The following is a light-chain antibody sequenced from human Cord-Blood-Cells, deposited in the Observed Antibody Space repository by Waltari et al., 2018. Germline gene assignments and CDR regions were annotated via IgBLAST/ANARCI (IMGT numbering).Light chain of an antibody. J-gene: IGKJ1*01. CDR1: QSVSSSY. CDR3: QQYGSSRT. CDR2: GAS. V-gene: IGKV3-20*01. Sequence: EIVLTQSPGTLSLSPGERATLSCRASQSVSSSYLAWYQQKPGQAPRLLIYGASSRATGIPDRFSVSGSGTDFTLTISRREPGDFAVYYCQQYGSSRTFGQGTKVEIK.